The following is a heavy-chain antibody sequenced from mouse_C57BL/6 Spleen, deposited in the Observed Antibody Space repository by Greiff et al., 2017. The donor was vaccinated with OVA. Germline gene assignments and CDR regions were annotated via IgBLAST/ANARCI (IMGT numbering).Heavy chain of an antibody. CDR3: ASVNYYGSSYYAMDY. J-gene: IGHJ4*01. Sequence: VQLKQPGAELVKPGASVKLSCKASGYTFTSYWMHWVKQRPGRGLEWIGRIDPNSGGTKYNEKFKSKATLTVDKPSSTAYMQLSSLTSEDSAVYYCASVNYYGSSYYAMDYWGQGTSVTVSS. CDR1: GYTFTSYW. V-gene: IGHV1-72*01. D-gene: IGHD1-1*01. CDR2: IDPNSGGT.